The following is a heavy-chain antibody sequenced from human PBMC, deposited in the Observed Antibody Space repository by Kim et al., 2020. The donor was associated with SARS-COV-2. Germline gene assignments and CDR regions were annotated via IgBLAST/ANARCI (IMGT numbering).Heavy chain of an antibody. Sequence: SETLSLTCAVYGGSFSGYYWSWIRQPPGKGLEWIGEINHSGSTNYNPSLKSRVTISVDTSKNQFSLKLSSVTAADTAVYYCARVGYSSGSTGYWGQGTLVTVSS. V-gene: IGHV4-34*01. D-gene: IGHD6-19*01. CDR1: GGSFSGYY. CDR3: ARVGYSSGSTGY. CDR2: INHSGST. J-gene: IGHJ4*02.